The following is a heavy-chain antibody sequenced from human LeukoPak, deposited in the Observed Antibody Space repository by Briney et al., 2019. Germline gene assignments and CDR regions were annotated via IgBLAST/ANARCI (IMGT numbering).Heavy chain of an antibody. CDR3: ARDCSGSSCYWIH. J-gene: IGHJ4*02. Sequence: ASVKVSCKASGYTFTDYYIHWVRQAPGQGLEWMGWINPNSGGTHYAQKFLGRVTMTRDTSISTVYMELSRLRSDDTAVYYCARDCSGSSCYWIHWGQGTLVTVSS. D-gene: IGHD2-15*01. V-gene: IGHV1-2*02. CDR1: GYTFTDYY. CDR2: INPNSGGT.